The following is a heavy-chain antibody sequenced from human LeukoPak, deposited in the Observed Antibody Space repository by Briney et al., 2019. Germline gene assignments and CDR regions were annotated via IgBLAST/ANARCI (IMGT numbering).Heavy chain of an antibody. CDR1: GGTFSSYA. D-gene: IGHD5-12*01. Sequence: SVKVSCKASGGTFSSYAISWVRQAPGQGLEWVGRIIPILGIANYAQKFQGRVTITADKSTSTAYMELSSLRSEDTAVYYCARITGYSGYDYYYYYYGMDVWGQGTTVTVSS. V-gene: IGHV1-69*04. CDR2: IIPILGIA. CDR3: ARITGYSGYDYYYYYYGMDV. J-gene: IGHJ6*02.